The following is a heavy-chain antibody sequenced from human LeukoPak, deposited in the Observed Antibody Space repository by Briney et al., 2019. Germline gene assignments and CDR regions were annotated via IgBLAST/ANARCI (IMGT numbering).Heavy chain of an antibody. J-gene: IGHJ3*02. V-gene: IGHV3-48*03. Sequence: GRSLRLSCAASGFTFSSYEMNWVRQAPGKGLEWVSYISSSGSTIYYADSVKGRFTISRDNAKNSLYLQMNSLRAEDTAVYYCARGGYSSSPDAFDIWGQGTMVTVSS. CDR1: GFTFSSYE. D-gene: IGHD6-6*01. CDR2: ISSSGSTI. CDR3: ARGGYSSSPDAFDI.